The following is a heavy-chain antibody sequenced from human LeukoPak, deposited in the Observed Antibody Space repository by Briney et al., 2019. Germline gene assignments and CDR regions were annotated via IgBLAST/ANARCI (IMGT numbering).Heavy chain of an antibody. Sequence: PGGSLRLSCAASGFTFNSYAMHWVRQAPGKGLEWVAVILYDGTTKYYADSVKGRFSISRDNSKNTLCLQMNSLRAEDTAVYYCARDRSGIAVVEYYGMDVWGQGTTVTVSS. D-gene: IGHD6-19*01. CDR3: ARDRSGIAVVEYYGMDV. CDR2: ILYDGTTK. J-gene: IGHJ6*02. V-gene: IGHV3-30-3*01. CDR1: GFTFNSYA.